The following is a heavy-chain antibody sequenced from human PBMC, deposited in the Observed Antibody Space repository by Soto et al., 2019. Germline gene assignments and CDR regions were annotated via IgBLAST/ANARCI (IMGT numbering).Heavy chain of an antibody. CDR2: IYWDDDK. CDR3: AHAVILGVAVRYGMDV. V-gene: IGHV2-5*02. J-gene: IGHJ6*02. D-gene: IGHD3-3*01. Sequence: QITLQESGPTLVKPTQTLTLTCTFSGFSLNTYGVGVAWIRQPPGKALEWLALIYWDDDKYYSPSLKNRLTIVKDTSNNRVVLTVTNMGPVDTATYYCAHAVILGVAVRYGMDVWGQGTSVSVSS. CDR1: GFSLNTYGVG.